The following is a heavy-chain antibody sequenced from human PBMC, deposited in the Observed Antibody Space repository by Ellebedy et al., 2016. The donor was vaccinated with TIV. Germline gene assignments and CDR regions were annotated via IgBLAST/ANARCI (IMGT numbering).Heavy chain of an antibody. V-gene: IGHV3-30*03. Sequence: GESLKISXATSGFTFSNYGMHWVRQAPGKGLEWVALISYDGINKYYADSVKGRFTISRDNSKNTLYLQLNSLRAEDTAVYYCARDPVIVGATTYYYYYMDGWGKGTTVTVSS. CDR1: GFTFSNYG. J-gene: IGHJ6*03. CDR3: ARDPVIVGATTYYYYYMDG. D-gene: IGHD1-26*01. CDR2: ISYDGINK.